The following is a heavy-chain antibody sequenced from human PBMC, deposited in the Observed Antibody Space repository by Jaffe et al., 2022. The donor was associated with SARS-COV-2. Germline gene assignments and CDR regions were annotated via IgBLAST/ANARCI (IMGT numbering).Heavy chain of an antibody. CDR2: ISGSGGST. J-gene: IGHJ2*01. D-gene: IGHD3-10*01. CDR3: AKAPMVRIFTDWYFDL. V-gene: IGHV3-23*01. CDR1: GFTFSSYA. Sequence: EVQLLESGGGLVQPGGSLRLSCAASGFTFSSYAMSWVRQAPGKGLEWVSAISGSGGSTYYADSVKGRFTISRDNSKNTLYLQMNSLRAEDTAVYYCAKAPMVRIFTDWYFDLWGRGTLVTVSS.